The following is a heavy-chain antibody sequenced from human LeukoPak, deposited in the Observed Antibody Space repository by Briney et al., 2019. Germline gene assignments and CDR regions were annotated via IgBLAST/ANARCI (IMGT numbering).Heavy chain of an antibody. V-gene: IGHV4-59*08. CDR2: IYHTGSN. CDR3: ARARYTNSWYAVDI. Sequence: PSETLSLTSLVSSGSVSSYYWTWIRQPPGKGLEWIGYIYHTGSNNYSPSLKSRVTMYVDTSKNQLSLKLSSVTAADTAMYYCARARYTNSWYAVDIWGQRTILTVSS. D-gene: IGHD6-13*01. J-gene: IGHJ3*02. CDR1: SGSVSSYY.